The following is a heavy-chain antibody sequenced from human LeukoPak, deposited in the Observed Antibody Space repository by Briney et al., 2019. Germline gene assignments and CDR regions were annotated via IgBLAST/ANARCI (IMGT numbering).Heavy chain of an antibody. CDR3: ARVLLSDSSGYPYDAFDI. V-gene: IGHV1-46*01. Sequence: ASVKVSCKASGYTFTSYYMHWVRQAPGQGLEWMGIINPSGGSTSYAQKFQGRVTMTRDMSTSTVYMELSSLRSEDTAVYYCARVLLSDSSGYPYDAFDIWGQGTMVTVSS. CDR2: INPSGGST. D-gene: IGHD3-22*01. CDR1: GYTFTSYY. J-gene: IGHJ3*02.